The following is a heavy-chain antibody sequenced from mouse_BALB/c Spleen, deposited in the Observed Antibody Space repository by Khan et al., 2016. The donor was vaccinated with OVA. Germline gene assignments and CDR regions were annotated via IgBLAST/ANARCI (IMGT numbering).Heavy chain of an antibody. J-gene: IGHJ2*01. V-gene: IGHV3-2*02. CDR2: ISYSGST. CDR1: GYSITSDYA. Sequence: DVQLQESGPGLVKPSQSLSLTCTVTGYSITSDYAWNWIRQFPGNKLEWMGYISYSGSTSYNPSLKSRISITRDTAKNQFFLQLNSVTTEDTATYDCARGWDFDYWGQGTTLTVSS. CDR3: ARGWDFDY.